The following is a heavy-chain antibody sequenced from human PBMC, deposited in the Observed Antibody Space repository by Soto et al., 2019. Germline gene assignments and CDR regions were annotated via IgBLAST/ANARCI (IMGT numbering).Heavy chain of an antibody. Sequence: QVQLVQSGAEVKKPGASVKVSCKASGYTFTSYGISWVRQAPGHGLEWMGWISAYNGNTNYAQKLQGRVIMTTDTSKSTGYMELRSLRSDDTAVYYRAAEFYYGSRPWYWGQGTLLTVSS. CDR2: ISAYNGNT. V-gene: IGHV1-18*01. CDR1: GYTFTSYG. J-gene: IGHJ4*02. CDR3: AAEFYYGSRPWY. D-gene: IGHD3-10*01.